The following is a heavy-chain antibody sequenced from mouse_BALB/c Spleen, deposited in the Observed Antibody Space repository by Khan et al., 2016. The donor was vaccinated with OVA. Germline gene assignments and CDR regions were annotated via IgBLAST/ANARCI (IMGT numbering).Heavy chain of an antibody. Sequence: QVQLQQSGAELAKPGASVKMSCKASGYTFTSYWMHWVKQRPGQGLEWIGYINPSTGYTEYNQKFKDKATLTADKSSSTAYMQLSSLTSEDSAVYYCERGMLRGYAMDYWGQGTSVTVSS. CDR2: INPSTGYT. V-gene: IGHV1-7*01. CDR1: GYTFTSYW. CDR3: ERGMLRGYAMDY. J-gene: IGHJ4*01.